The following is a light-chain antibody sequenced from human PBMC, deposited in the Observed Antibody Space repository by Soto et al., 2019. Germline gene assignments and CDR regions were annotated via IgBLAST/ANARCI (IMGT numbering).Light chain of an antibody. CDR2: EVS. J-gene: IGLJ2*01. Sequence: QSALTQPASVSGSPGQSLTISCTGTSRDIGDYNYVSWYQQYPGKAPKLIIYEVSNRPSGVSNRFSGSKSGNTASLTISGLQAEDEADYYCTSYTSSTTLVIFGGGTKVTVL. CDR3: TSYTSSTTLVI. V-gene: IGLV2-14*01. CDR1: SRDIGDYNY.